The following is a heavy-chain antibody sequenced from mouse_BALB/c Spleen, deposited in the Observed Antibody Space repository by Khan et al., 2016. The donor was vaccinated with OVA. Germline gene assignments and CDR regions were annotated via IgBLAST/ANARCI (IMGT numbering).Heavy chain of an antibody. CDR2: ISYSGNT. V-gene: IGHV3-2*02. Sequence: QLMQSGPGLVKPSQSLSLTCTVTGYSITSDYAWNWIRQFPGNKLEWMGFISYSGNTKYNPSLKSRISITRDTSKNQSFLQLTFVTIEDTATXYWERNEGGAFDYWGQGTTVTVSS. CDR3: ERNEGGAFDY. CDR1: GYSITSDYA. J-gene: IGHJ2*01.